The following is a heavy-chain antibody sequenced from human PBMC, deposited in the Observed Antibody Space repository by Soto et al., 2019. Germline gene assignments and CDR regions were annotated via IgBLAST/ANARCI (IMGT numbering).Heavy chain of an antibody. CDR2: ISAHNGNS. J-gene: IGHJ4*02. V-gene: IGHV1-18*01. Sequence: QVHLVQSGAEVKKPGASVKVSCKASGYTFTSYGITWVRQAPGQGLEWMGWISAHNGNSDYAQKLQGRVIVTRDTSTRTANMELRGLRSDDTAVYYCARGRYGDCWGQGALVTVSS. CDR3: ARGRYGDC. CDR1: GYTFTSYG. D-gene: IGHD1-1*01.